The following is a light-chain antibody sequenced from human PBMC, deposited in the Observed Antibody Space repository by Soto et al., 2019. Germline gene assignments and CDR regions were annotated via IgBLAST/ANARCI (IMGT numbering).Light chain of an antibody. CDR3: QQSYSTPRT. Sequence: DLQMTQSPSSLSASVGDRVTITCRASQSISSYLNWYQQKPGKAPKLLIYAASSLQSGVPSRFSGSGSGTDFALTISSLQPEDVAPYYCQQSYSTPRTFCQGTKVDIK. J-gene: IGKJ1*01. CDR1: QSISSY. CDR2: AAS. V-gene: IGKV1-39*01.